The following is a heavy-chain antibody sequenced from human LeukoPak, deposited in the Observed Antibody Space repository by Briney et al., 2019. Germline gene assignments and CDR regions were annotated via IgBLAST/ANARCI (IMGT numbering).Heavy chain of an antibody. V-gene: IGHV3-74*01. CDR1: GFTFSSYW. D-gene: IGHD5-18*01. J-gene: IGHJ6*04. Sequence: GGSLRLSCAASGFTFSSYWMRWVRQAPGKGLVWVSRINSDGSSTSYADSVKGRFTISRDNAKNTLYLQMNSLRAEDTAVYYCARDLGYSYGLYYYYGMDVWGKGTTVTVSS. CDR3: ARDLGYSYGLYYYYGMDV. CDR2: INSDGSST.